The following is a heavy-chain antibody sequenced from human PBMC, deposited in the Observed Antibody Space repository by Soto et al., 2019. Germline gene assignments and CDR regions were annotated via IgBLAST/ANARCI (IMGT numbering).Heavy chain of an antibody. CDR3: ARELPTNHYDFWSALGY. CDR1: GYTFTSYG. D-gene: IGHD3-3*01. CDR2: ISAYNGNT. V-gene: IGHV1-18*04. J-gene: IGHJ4*02. Sequence: GASVKVSCKASGYTFTSYGISWVRQAPGQGLEWMGWISAYNGNTNYAQKLQGRVTMTTDTSTSTAYMELRSLRSDDTAVYYCARELPTNHYDFWSALGYWGQGTLVTVSS.